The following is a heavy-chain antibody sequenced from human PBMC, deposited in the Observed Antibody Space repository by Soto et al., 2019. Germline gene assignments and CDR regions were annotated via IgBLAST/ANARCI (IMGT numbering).Heavy chain of an antibody. CDR3: AREADAFDF. J-gene: IGHJ3*01. CDR1: GVTFSKHV. Sequence: QVLLLESGGGVVQPGTSLRLSCAASGVTFSKHVMHWVRQSPGKGLEWLAAMRYDGCYSYQADSVRGRFTFSRDNSKKTVYVQMNDLRPEDTAVYYCAREADAFDFWGQGTMVIVSS. V-gene: IGHV3-33*01. CDR2: MRYDGCYS.